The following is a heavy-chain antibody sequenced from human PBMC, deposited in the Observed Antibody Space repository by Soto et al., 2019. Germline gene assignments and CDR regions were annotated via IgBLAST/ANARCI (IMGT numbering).Heavy chain of an antibody. J-gene: IGHJ3*02. CDR3: AKAGSSDAFDI. CDR2: ISYDGSNK. CDR1: GFTFSSYG. Sequence: PGGSLRLSCAASGFTFSSYGMQWVRQAPGKGLEWVAVISYDGSNKYYADSVKGRFTISRDNSKNTLYLQMNSLRAEDTAVYYCAKAGSSDAFDIWGQGTMVTVSS. V-gene: IGHV3-30*18. D-gene: IGHD6-6*01.